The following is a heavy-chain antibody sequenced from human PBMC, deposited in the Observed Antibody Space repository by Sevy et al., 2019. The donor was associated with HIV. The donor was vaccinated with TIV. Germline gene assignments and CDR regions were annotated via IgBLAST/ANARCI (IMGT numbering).Heavy chain of an antibody. CDR1: GFTFSSYW. CDR2: IKQDGSEK. CDR3: ARDRGGYSYGYGHYFDY. J-gene: IGHJ4*02. Sequence: GGSLRLSCAASGFTFSSYWMSWVRQAPGKGLEWVTNIKQDGSEKYYVDSVKGRFTISRDNAKNSLYLQMNSLRAEDTAVYYCARDRGGYSYGYGHYFDYWGQGTLVTVSS. V-gene: IGHV3-7*01. D-gene: IGHD5-18*01.